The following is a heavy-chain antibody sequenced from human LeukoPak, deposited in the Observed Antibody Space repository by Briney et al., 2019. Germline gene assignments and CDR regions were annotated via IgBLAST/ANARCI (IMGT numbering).Heavy chain of an antibody. CDR2: ISSSSSYI. CDR1: GFTFSSYS. D-gene: IGHD4-17*01. CDR3: ARYATVTTKARWFDY. V-gene: IGHV3-21*01. Sequence: GGSLKLSCAASGFTFSSYSMNWVRQAPGKGLEWVSSISSSSSYIYYADSVKGRFTISRDNAKNSLYLQMNSLRAEDTAVYYCARYATVTTKARWFDYWGQGTLATVSS. J-gene: IGHJ4*02.